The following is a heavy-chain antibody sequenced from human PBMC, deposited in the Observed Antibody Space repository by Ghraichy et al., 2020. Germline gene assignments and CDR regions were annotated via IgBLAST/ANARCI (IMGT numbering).Heavy chain of an antibody. D-gene: IGHD3-22*01. CDR2: ISYDGSNK. J-gene: IGHJ4*02. CDR3: ARMLYYYDSSGYFDY. CDR1: GFTFSSYA. Sequence: GGSLRLSCAASGFTFSSYAMHWVRQAPGKGLEWVAVISYDGSNKYYADSVKGRFTISRDNSKNTLYLQMNSLRAEDTAVYYCARMLYYYDSSGYFDYWGQGTLVTVSS. V-gene: IGHV3-30-3*01.